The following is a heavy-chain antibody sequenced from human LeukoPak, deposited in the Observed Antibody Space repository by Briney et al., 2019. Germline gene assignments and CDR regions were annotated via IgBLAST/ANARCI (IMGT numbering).Heavy chain of an antibody. CDR1: GFTFSDHY. V-gene: IGHV3-11*01. J-gene: IGHJ4*02. CDR3: ASLAAAMDHDY. Sequence: GGSLRLSCAASGFTFSDHYMSWIRQAPGKGLEWVSYISSSGSTIYYADSVKGRFTISRDNAKNSLYLQMNSLRAEDTAVYYCASLAAAMDHDYWGQGTLVTVSS. CDR2: ISSSGSTI. D-gene: IGHD2-2*01.